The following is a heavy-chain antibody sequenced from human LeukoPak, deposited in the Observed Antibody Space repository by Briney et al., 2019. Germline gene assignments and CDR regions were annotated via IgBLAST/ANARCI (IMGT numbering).Heavy chain of an antibody. CDR1: GFTVSSNY. J-gene: IGHJ3*02. CDR2: IYSGGNT. D-gene: IGHD6-19*01. V-gene: IGHV3-66*02. CDR3: ARDSSGWNAFDI. Sequence: PGGSLRLSCAASGFTVSSNYMTLVRQAPGKGLEWVSVIYSGGNTHYADSVKGRFTISRDNSKNTLYLQMNSLRAEDTAVYYCARDSSGWNAFDIWGQGTMVTVSS.